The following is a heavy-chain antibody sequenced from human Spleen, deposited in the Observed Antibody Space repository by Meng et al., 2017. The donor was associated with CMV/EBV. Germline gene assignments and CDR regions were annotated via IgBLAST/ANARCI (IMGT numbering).Heavy chain of an antibody. CDR1: GGSIRSSDW. D-gene: IGHD1-26*01. J-gene: IGHJ3*02. Sequence: SETLSLTCSVSGGSIRSSDWWTWVRQPPGKGLEWIGEIHHDGNTRHNPSLESRVSMSVDRSKNQVSLRLTSVTAADTAVYYCATIVGSHYEPLDIWGHGTMVTVSS. V-gene: IGHV4-4*02. CDR2: IHHDGNT. CDR3: ATIVGSHYEPLDI.